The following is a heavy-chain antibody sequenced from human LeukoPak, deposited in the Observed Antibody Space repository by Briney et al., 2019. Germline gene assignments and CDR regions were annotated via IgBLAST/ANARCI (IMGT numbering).Heavy chain of an antibody. J-gene: IGHJ4*02. CDR1: GGTLSSYA. CDR2: IIPIFGTA. CDR3: ASSVVVTAINFDY. Sequence: SVKVSCKASGGTLSSYAISWVRQAPGQGLEWMGGIIPIFGTANYAQKFQGRVTITADESTSTAYMELSSLRSEDTAVYYCASSVVVTAINFDYWGQGTLVTVSS. V-gene: IGHV1-69*13. D-gene: IGHD2-21*02.